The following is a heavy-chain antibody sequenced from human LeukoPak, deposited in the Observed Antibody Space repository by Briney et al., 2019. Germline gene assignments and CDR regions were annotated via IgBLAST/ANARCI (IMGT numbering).Heavy chain of an antibody. CDR3: ARTEGPTDAFDI. Sequence: ASVKVSCKASGYTFTGYYMHWVRQAPGQGLEWMGWINPNSGGTNYAQKFQGRVTMTRDTSISTAYMELSRLRSDHTAVYYCARTEGPTDAFDIWGQGTMVTVSS. D-gene: IGHD1-14*01. V-gene: IGHV1-2*02. J-gene: IGHJ3*02. CDR1: GYTFTGYY. CDR2: INPNSGGT.